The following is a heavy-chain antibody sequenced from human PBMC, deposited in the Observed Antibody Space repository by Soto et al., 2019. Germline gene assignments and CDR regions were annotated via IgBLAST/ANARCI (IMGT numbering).Heavy chain of an antibody. CDR3: AREEYYYGSGAFFDY. CDR1: GGTFSSYT. J-gene: IGHJ4*02. CDR2: IIPILGIA. V-gene: IGHV1-69*08. D-gene: IGHD3-10*01. Sequence: QVQLVQSGAEVKKPGSSVKVSCKASGGTFSSYTISWVRQAPGQGLEWMGRIIPILGIANYAQKFQGRVTXTSEKSXXTAYMELSSLRSEDTAVYYCAREEYYYGSGAFFDYWGQGTLVTVSS.